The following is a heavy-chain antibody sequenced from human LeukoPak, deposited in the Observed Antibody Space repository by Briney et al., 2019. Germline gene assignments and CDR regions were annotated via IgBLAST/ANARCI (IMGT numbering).Heavy chain of an antibody. V-gene: IGHV3-74*03. D-gene: IGHD3-16*01. CDR1: GFTFSNYW. J-gene: IGHJ3*02. CDR2: VNNDGSGT. Sequence: PGGSLRLSCTASGFTFSNYWMYWVRQAPGKGLVYVSRVNNDGSGTTYADSVKGRFTISRDNAKNTVYLQMNSLRVEETALYYGARGGGGHAFDIWGPGAMVTVSS. CDR3: ARGGGGHAFDI.